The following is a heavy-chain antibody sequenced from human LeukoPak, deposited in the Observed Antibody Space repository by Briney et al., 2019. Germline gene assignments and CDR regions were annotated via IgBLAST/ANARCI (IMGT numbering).Heavy chain of an antibody. J-gene: IGHJ4*02. CDR1: GFTFDDYA. Sequence: PGGSLRLSCAASGFTFDDYAIYWVRQGPGKGLEWVSLISGDGGSIYYADSVKGRFTLSRDNSKNSLYLQMNSLRTEDTALYYCAKEDYSSSWYALDYWGQGTLVTVSS. V-gene: IGHV3-43*02. CDR2: ISGDGGSI. D-gene: IGHD6-13*01. CDR3: AKEDYSSSWYALDY.